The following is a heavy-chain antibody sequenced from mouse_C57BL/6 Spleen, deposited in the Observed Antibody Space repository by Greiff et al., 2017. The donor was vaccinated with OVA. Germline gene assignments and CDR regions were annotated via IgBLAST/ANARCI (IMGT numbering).Heavy chain of an antibody. CDR2: IYPGDGDT. V-gene: IGHV1-80*01. CDR1: GYAFSSYW. CDR3: ARENSNSYFDD. Sequence: VQLQESGAELVKPGASVKISCKASGYAFSSYWMNWVKQRPGKGLEWIGQIYPGDGDTNYNGKFKGKATLTADKSSSTAYMQLSSLTSEDSAVYFCARENSNSYFDDWGQGTTLTVSS. J-gene: IGHJ2*01. D-gene: IGHD2-5*01.